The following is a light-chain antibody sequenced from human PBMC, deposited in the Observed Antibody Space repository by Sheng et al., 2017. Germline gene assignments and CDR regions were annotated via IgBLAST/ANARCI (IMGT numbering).Light chain of an antibody. CDR3: AAWDDILSGYV. Sequence: QTVVTQPPSVSAAPRQRVTISCSGGYSNIGSNAVNWYQQFPGRAPKLLIYYDDLKPSGVSDRFSGSKSGTSGVLAISGLQSDDEADYYCAAWDDILSGYVFGTGTKVTVL. CDR2: YDD. J-gene: IGLJ1*01. V-gene: IGLV1-36*01. CDR1: YSNIGSNA.